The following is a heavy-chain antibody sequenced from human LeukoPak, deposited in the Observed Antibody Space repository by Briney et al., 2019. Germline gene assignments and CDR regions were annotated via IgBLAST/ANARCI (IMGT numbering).Heavy chain of an antibody. V-gene: IGHV3-74*01. CDR1: GFTLSSYW. CDR3: ARGASYYDSSGYSPRRGMDV. Sequence: GGSLRLSCAASGFTLSSYWMHWVRQAPGKGLEWVSRINNDGSSTKYADFVKGRFTISRDNSKNTLYLQMSSLRAEDTAVYYCARGASYYDSSGYSPRRGMDVWGQGTTVTVSS. CDR2: INNDGSST. D-gene: IGHD3-22*01. J-gene: IGHJ6*02.